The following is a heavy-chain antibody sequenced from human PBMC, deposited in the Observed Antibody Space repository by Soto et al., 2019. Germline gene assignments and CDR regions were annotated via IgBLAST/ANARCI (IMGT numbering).Heavy chain of an antibody. CDR1: GFTFSSFE. Sequence: EVQLVESGGGLVQPGGSLRLSCAASGFTFSSFEMNWVRQAPGKGLEWVSYISNGGTPTYYADSVKGRFTISRDNAKNSLYLQMNSLRAEDTAVYYCARGERRRYFDYWGQGTVVTVSS. CDR2: ISNGGTPT. CDR3: ARGERRRYFDY. J-gene: IGHJ4*02. V-gene: IGHV3-48*03. D-gene: IGHD3-16*01.